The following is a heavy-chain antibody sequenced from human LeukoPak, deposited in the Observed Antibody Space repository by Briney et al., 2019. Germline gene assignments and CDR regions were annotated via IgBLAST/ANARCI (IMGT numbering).Heavy chain of an antibody. CDR2: TRYDGSSN. CDR3: ARDPSDYGDYMFDY. D-gene: IGHD4-17*01. V-gene: IGHV3-30*02. J-gene: IGHJ4*02. CDR1: GFILNIYG. Sequence: GGSLRLSCAMSGFILNIYGMHWVRQPPGKGLEWVAFTRYDGSSNYYADSVAGRFTISRDNSKKKVFLQMNNVRVEDTAVYYCARDPSDYGDYMFDYWGQGTLVTVSS.